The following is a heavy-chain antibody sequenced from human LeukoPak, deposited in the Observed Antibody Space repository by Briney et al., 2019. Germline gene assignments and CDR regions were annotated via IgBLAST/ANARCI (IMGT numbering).Heavy chain of an antibody. J-gene: IGHJ6*02. CDR3: ARALTYYYDSSVYYYGMDV. CDR2: IYHSGST. CDR1: RGSISSGGYS. V-gene: IGHV4-30-2*01. Sequence: SQTLSLTCAVSRGSISSGGYSWSWIRQPPGKGLEWIGNIYHSGSTYYNPSLKSRVTISVDRSKNQFSLKLSSVTAADTAVYYCARALTYYYDSSVYYYGMDVWGQGTTVTVSS. D-gene: IGHD3-22*01.